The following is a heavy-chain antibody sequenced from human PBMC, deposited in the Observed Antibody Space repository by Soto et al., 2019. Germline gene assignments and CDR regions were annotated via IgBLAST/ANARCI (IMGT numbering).Heavy chain of an antibody. CDR2: IWYDGSNK. Sequence: GGSLRLSCAASGFTFSSYGMHWVRQAPGKGLEWVAVIWYDGSNKYYADSVKGRFTISRDNSKNTLYLQMNSLRAEDTAVYYCARAYEYCSGGSCYSEAFDIWGQGTMVTVSS. CDR1: GFTFSSYG. V-gene: IGHV3-33*01. J-gene: IGHJ3*02. CDR3: ARAYEYCSGGSCYSEAFDI. D-gene: IGHD2-15*01.